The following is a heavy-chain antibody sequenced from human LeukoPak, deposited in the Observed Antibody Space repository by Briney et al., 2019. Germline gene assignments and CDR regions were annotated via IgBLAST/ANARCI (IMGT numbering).Heavy chain of an antibody. J-gene: IGHJ5*02. CDR3: VRDGEGVAISVNYWFDP. CDR1: EFSFTHYD. Sequence: ASVKVSCKASEFSFTHYDINWVRQATGQGLEWMGWMNPNTGSTGYAQKFQGRVTMTRDTSISTAYMELRSLRSEDTAVYYCVRDGEGVAISVNYWFDPWGQGTLVTVSS. CDR2: MNPNTGST. V-gene: IGHV1-8*01. D-gene: IGHD3-10*01.